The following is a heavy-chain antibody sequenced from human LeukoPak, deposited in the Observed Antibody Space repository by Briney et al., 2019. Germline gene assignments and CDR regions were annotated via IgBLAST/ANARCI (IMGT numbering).Heavy chain of an antibody. CDR2: ISSYSTYI. CDR3: ARDSFAGYDSSGYSSYDY. Sequence: GGSLRLSCAASGFSFSDYSMNWVRQAPGKGLEWVSFISSYSTYIYYADSLKGRFTISRDNAKNSLYLQMNSLRAEDTAVYYCARDSFAGYDSSGYSSYDYWGQGTLVTVSS. CDR1: GFSFSDYS. J-gene: IGHJ4*02. D-gene: IGHD3-22*01. V-gene: IGHV3-21*01.